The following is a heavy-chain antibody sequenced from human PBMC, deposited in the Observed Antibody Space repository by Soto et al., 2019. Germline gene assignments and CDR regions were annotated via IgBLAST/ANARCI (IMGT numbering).Heavy chain of an antibody. Sequence: GGALRRSCSDSGFTFSEYSMHWVRQAPGKGLQYVSTISSDGDITYYADSVKGRFTISRDNSKNTLYLQMNSLRPEDTAVYYCVKVSTFYDILTGYYSTNFFDPWGQGTLVTVSS. D-gene: IGHD3-9*01. CDR2: ISSDGDIT. CDR3: VKVSTFYDILTGYYSTNFFDP. V-gene: IGHV3-64D*06. CDR1: GFTFSEYS. J-gene: IGHJ5*02.